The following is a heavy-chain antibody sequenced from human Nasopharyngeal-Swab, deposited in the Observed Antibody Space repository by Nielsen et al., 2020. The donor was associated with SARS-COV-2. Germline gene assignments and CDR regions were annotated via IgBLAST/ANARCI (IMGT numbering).Heavy chain of an antibody. D-gene: IGHD3-10*01. V-gene: IGHV3-48*03. CDR3: ARGPLYGSGSYHY. Sequence: GESLKISCAASGFTFSSYEMNWVRQAPGKGLEWVSYICSSGSTIYYADSVKGRFTISRDNAKNSLYLQMNSLRAEDTAVYYCARGPLYGSGSYHYWGQGTLVTVSS. CDR1: GFTFSSYE. CDR2: ICSSGSTI. J-gene: IGHJ4*02.